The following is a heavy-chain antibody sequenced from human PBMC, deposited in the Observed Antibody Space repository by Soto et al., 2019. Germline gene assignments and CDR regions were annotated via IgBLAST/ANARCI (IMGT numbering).Heavy chain of an antibody. Sequence: QVQLVQSGAEVKKLGASVKVSCKASGYTFTGHQIHWVRQAPGQGLEWVGWINPNTGDTNYSQRFQGWVTMTSDTSISTAYMELTRLRSDDTAVYYCARGHVLTGYVLSYYSMDVWGQGTTVTVSS. CDR1: GYTFTGHQ. CDR2: INPNTGDT. V-gene: IGHV1-2*04. CDR3: ARGHVLTGYVLSYYSMDV. D-gene: IGHD3-9*01. J-gene: IGHJ6*02.